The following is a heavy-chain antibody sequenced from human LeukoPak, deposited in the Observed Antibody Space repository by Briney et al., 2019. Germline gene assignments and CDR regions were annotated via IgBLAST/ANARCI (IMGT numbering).Heavy chain of an antibody. CDR2: ISSSGSTI. CDR1: GFTFSDYY. Sequence: GGSLRLSCAASGFTFSDYYMSWIRQAPGKGLEWVSYISSSGSTIYYADSVKGRFTISRDNAKNSLYLQMNSLRAVDTAVYYCATPSYSSSPTNGMDVWGQGTTVTVSS. CDR3: ATPSYSSSPTNGMDV. V-gene: IGHV3-11*01. J-gene: IGHJ6*02. D-gene: IGHD6-13*01.